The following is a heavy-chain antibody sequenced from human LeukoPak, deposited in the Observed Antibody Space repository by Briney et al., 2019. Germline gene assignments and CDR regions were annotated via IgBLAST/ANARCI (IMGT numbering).Heavy chain of an antibody. CDR3: ARDADYGGTLDY. CDR2: IYSGGST. D-gene: IGHD4-23*01. CDR1: GFTVSSNY. J-gene: IGHJ4*02. Sequence: GGSLRLSCAASGFTVSSNYMSWVRQAPGKGLEWVSVIYSGGSTDYADSVKGRFTISRDNSKNTLYLQMNSLRAEDTAVYYCARDADYGGTLDYWGQGTLVTVSS. V-gene: IGHV3-66*01.